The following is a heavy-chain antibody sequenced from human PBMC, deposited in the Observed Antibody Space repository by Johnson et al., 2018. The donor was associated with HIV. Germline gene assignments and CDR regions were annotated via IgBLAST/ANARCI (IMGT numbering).Heavy chain of an antibody. CDR3: TTKTTVVTLGFDI. V-gene: IGHV3-15*01. CDR1: GFTFSNAW. Sequence: VQLVESGGGLVQPGGSLTLSCAASGFTFSNAWMSWVRQAPGKGLEWVGRIKSKTDGGTTDYAAPVKGRFTISRDDSKNTLYLQMNSLKTEDTAVYYCTTKTTVVTLGFDIWGQGTMVTVSS. CDR2: IKSKTDGGTT. D-gene: IGHD4-23*01. J-gene: IGHJ3*02.